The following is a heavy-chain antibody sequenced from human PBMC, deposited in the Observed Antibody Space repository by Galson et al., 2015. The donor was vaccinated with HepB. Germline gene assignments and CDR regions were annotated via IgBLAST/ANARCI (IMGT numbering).Heavy chain of an antibody. Sequence: VKVSCKVSGYTFTDYYMHWVQQAPGKGLEWMGLVDPEDGETIYAEKFQGRVTITADTSTDTAYMELSSLRSEDTAVYYCAMLGSPLCRAFDIWGQGTMVTVSS. J-gene: IGHJ3*02. CDR3: AMLGSPLCRAFDI. CDR1: GYTFTDYY. CDR2: VDPEDGET. V-gene: IGHV1-69-2*01. D-gene: IGHD3-10*01.